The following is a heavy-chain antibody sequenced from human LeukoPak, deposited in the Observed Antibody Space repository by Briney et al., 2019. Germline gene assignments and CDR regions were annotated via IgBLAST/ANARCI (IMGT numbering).Heavy chain of an antibody. Sequence: SETLSLTCTVSGGSISSYYWSWIRQPPGKGLEWIGYIYYSGSTNYNPSLRSRVTISVDTSKNQFSLKLSSVTAADTAVYYCARVPRGMATINGGAFDIWGQGTMVTVSS. J-gene: IGHJ3*02. CDR2: IYYSGST. V-gene: IGHV4-59*08. CDR1: GGSISSYY. D-gene: IGHD5-24*01. CDR3: ARVPRGMATINGGAFDI.